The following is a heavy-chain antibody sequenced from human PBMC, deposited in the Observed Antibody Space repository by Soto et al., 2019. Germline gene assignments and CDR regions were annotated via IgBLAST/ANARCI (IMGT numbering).Heavy chain of an antibody. CDR3: AKEKQQLVQGYFDY. CDR2: ISGSGGST. V-gene: IGHV3-23*01. J-gene: IGHJ4*02. D-gene: IGHD6-13*01. Sequence: GESLKISCAASGFTFSSYAMSWVRQAPGKGLEWVSAISGSGGSTYYADSVKGRFTISRDNSKNTLYLQMNSLRAEDTAVYYCAKEKQQLVQGYFDYWGQGTLVTVSS. CDR1: GFTFSSYA.